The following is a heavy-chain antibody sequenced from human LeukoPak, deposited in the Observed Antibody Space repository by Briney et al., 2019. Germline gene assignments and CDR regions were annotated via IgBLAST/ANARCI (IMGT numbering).Heavy chain of an antibody. CDR2: IIPILGIA. CDR3: ARGVNSGSYWNWFDP. V-gene: IGHV1-69*04. CDR1: GGTFSSYA. D-gene: IGHD1-26*01. J-gene: IGHJ5*02. Sequence: GASVKVSCKASGGTFSSYAISWVRQAPGQGLEWMGRIIPILGIANYAQKFQGRVTITADKSTSTAYMELSSLRSEDTAVYYCARGVNSGSYWNWFDPWGQGTLVTVSS.